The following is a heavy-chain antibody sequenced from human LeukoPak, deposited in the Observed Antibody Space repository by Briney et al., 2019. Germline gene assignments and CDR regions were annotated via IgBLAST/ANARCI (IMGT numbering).Heavy chain of an antibody. J-gene: IGHJ4*02. Sequence: ASVKVSCKASGYTFTGHYLHWVRQAPGQGLEWMGWVNPNIGDTNYAQKIQGRVTMTRDTSINTVYMELSRLISDDMAVYYCVRGDGYTSTRPFDYWGQGTPVTVSS. CDR3: VRGDGYTSTRPFDY. V-gene: IGHV1-2*02. CDR2: VNPNIGDT. D-gene: IGHD2-2*02. CDR1: GYTFTGHY.